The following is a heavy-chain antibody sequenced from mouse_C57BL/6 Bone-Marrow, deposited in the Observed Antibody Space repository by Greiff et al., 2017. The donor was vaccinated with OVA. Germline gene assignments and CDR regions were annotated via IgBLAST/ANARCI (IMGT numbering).Heavy chain of an antibody. CDR1: GFTFSSYA. J-gene: IGHJ2*01. CDR2: ISDGGSYT. V-gene: IGHV5-4*01. CDR3: ARGGWDY. Sequence: EVQLVESGGGLVKPGGSLKLSCAASGFTFSSYAMSWVRQTPEKRLEWVATISDGGSYTYYPDNVKGRFTISRDNARNNLYLQMSHLKSEDTAMYYCARGGWDYWGQGTTLTVSS. D-gene: IGHD3-3*01.